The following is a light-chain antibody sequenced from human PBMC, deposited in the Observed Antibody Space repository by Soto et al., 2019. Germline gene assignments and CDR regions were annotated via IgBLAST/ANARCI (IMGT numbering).Light chain of an antibody. Sequence: NFMLTQPPSVSESPGKTVTISCTGSSGSIASNYVQWYQQRPGSAPTTVIYEDNQRPSGVPDRFSGSIDSYSNSASLTISGLKTEDEADYCCQSYDSSNVVFGGGTKLTVL. CDR1: SGSIASNY. V-gene: IGLV6-57*02. J-gene: IGLJ2*01. CDR3: QSYDSSNVV. CDR2: EDN.